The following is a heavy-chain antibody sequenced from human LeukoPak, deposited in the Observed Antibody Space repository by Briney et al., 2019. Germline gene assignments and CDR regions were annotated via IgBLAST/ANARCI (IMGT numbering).Heavy chain of an antibody. CDR3: ARAGSVVHPPEYFHH. V-gene: IGHV1-2*02. CDR1: GYTFTGYY. CDR2: INPNSGGT. Sequence: GASVKVSCKASGYTFTGYYMHWVRQAPGQGLEWMGWINPNSGGTNYAQKFQGRVTMTRDTSISTAYMELSRLRSDDTAVYYCARAGSVVHPPEYFHHWGQGTLVTVST. D-gene: IGHD1-26*01. J-gene: IGHJ1*01.